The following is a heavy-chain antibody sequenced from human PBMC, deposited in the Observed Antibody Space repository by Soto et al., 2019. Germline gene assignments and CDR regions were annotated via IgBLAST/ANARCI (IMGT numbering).Heavy chain of an antibody. CDR1: GFTFSSYS. J-gene: IGHJ4*02. CDR2: ISSSSSYI. CDR3: ARDRIRGVIGY. V-gene: IGHV3-21*01. Sequence: GGSLSLSCAASGFTFSSYSMNWVRQAPGKGLEWVSSISSSSSYIYYADSVKGRFTISRDNAKNSLYLQMNSLRAEDTAVYYCARDRIRGVIGYWGQGILVTVSS. D-gene: IGHD2-15*01.